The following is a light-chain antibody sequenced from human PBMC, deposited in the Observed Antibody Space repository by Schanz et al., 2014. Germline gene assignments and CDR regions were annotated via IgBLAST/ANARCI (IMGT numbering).Light chain of an antibody. CDR3: LLAYRSARSYV. J-gene: IGLJ1*01. CDR1: TGAVTSGHL. CDR2: DTS. V-gene: IGLV7-46*01. Sequence: QAVVTQEPSLTVSPGGTVTLTCGSSTGAVTSGHLPYWFQQKPGQAPRTLIYDTSNKHSWTPARFSGSLLGGKAALTLSGAQPEDEAEYYCLLAYRSARSYVFGTGTKLTVL.